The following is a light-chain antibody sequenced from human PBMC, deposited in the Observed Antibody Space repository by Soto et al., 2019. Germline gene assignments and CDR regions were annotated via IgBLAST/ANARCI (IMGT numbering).Light chain of an antibody. J-gene: IGKJ4*01. Sequence: AIQLTQSPPSLSASVGDRVTITCRASQGISSALAWYQQKPGKAPKLLIYDASSLESGVPSRFSGSGSGTDFTLTISSLQPEDFATYYCQQFNSFLTFGGGTKVDIK. CDR3: QQFNSFLT. V-gene: IGKV1-13*02. CDR2: DAS. CDR1: QGISSA.